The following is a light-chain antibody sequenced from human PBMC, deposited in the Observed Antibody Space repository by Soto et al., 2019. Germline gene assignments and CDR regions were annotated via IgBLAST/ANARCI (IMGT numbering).Light chain of an antibody. CDR2: LGS. CDR1: QSLLHSNGYNY. Sequence: EIVMTQSPLSRPFTPGEPASISCRSIQSLLHSNGYNYLDWYLQKPGQSPQLLIYLGSNRASGVPDRFSGSGSGTDFTLKISRVEAEDVGVYYCMQPRQSWTFGQGTKVDI. J-gene: IGKJ1*01. V-gene: IGKV2-28*01. CDR3: MQPRQSWT.